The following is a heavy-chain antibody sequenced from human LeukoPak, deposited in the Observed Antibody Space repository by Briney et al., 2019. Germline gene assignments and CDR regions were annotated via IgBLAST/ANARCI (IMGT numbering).Heavy chain of an antibody. CDR2: INAGNGNT. V-gene: IGHV1-3*01. Sequence: ASVKVSCKASGYTFTSYTVHWVRQAPGQGLEWMGWINAGNGNTKYSQKFQGRVTITRDTSASTAYMELSSLRSEDTAVYYCASPAIAADDTFGSYYYGMDVWGQGTTVTVSS. CDR3: ASPAIAADDTFGSYYYGMDV. CDR1: GYTFTSYT. J-gene: IGHJ6*02. D-gene: IGHD6-13*01.